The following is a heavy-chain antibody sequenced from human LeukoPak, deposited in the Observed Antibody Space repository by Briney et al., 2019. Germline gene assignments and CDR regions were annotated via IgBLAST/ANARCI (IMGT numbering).Heavy chain of an antibody. J-gene: IGHJ4*02. V-gene: IGHV3-23*01. D-gene: IGHD3/OR15-3a*01. CDR3: AKNFSMMVF. CDR2: IRGYDGYT. Sequence: GGSLRLSCAASGFTFSSYWMSWVRQAPGKGLEWVSGIRGYDGYTDYADSVKGQFTISRDNSRDTLFLEMNNLRIEDTAIYYCAKNFSMMVFWGPGTQVTVSS. CDR1: GFTFSSYW.